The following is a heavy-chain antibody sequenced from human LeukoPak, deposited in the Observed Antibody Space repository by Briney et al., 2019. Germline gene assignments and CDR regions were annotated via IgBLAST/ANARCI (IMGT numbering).Heavy chain of an antibody. J-gene: IGHJ4*02. V-gene: IGHV1-69*05. CDR3: ARDGVGATTARGN. Sequence: SVKVSCKASGGTFSSYAISWVRQAPGQGLEWMGGIIPIFGTANYAQKFQGRVTMTTDTSTSTAYRELRSLRSDDTAVYYCARDGVGATTARGNWGQGTLVTVSS. CDR1: GGTFSSYA. D-gene: IGHD1-26*01. CDR2: IIPIFGTA.